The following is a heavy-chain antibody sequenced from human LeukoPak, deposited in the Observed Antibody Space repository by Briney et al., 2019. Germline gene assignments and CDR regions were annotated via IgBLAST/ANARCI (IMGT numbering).Heavy chain of an antibody. V-gene: IGHV3-7*01. J-gene: IGHJ4*02. CDR2: IKQDGSEK. D-gene: IGHD6-19*01. CDR3: ARVMYSSGWSFDY. Sequence: GGSLRLSCAASGFTFSGYWMSWVRQAPGKGLEWVANIKQDGSEKYYVDSVKGRFTISRDNAKNSLYLQMNSLRAEDTAVYYCARVMYSSGWSFDYWGQGTLVTVSS. CDR1: GFTFSGYW.